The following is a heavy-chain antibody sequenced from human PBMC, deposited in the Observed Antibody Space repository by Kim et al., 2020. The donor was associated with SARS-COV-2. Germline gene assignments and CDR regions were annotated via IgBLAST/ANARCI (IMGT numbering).Heavy chain of an antibody. Sequence: GGSLRLSCSASGFTFSSSWMTWVRQAPGKGLEWVGNINRDGSGQNFVGSLRGRFTISRDNTWNSLYLQMESLRAKDTAAYYCTTKNYWGQGTMVTVSS. J-gene: IGHJ4*02. CDR1: GFTFSSSW. CDR3: TTKNY. CDR2: INRDGSGQ. V-gene: IGHV3-7*01.